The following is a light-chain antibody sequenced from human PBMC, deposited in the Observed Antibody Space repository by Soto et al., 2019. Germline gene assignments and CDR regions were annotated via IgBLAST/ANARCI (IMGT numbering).Light chain of an antibody. CDR1: SGHSSYA. J-gene: IGLJ2*01. CDR2: LNSDGSH. CDR3: QTWGTGMV. V-gene: IGLV4-69*01. Sequence: QPVLTQSPSASASLGASVKLTCTLISGHSSYAIAWHQQQPEKGPRYLMNLNSDGSHSRGDGIPDRFSGSSSGAERYLTISSLQSEDEADYYCQTWGTGMVFGGGTKLTVL.